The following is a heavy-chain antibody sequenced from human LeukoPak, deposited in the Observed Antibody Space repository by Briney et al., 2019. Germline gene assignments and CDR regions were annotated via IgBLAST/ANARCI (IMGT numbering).Heavy chain of an antibody. V-gene: IGHV1-46*01. CDR2: INPSGGST. CDR3: ARDDGYSRAEDAFDV. J-gene: IGHJ3*01. Sequence: ASVKVSCKASGYTFTSYYMHWVRQAPGQGLEWMGIINPSGGSTSYAQKLQGRVTMTTDTSTSTAYMELRSLRSDDTAVYYCARDDGYSRAEDAFDVWGQGTMVTVSS. D-gene: IGHD6-13*01. CDR1: GYTFTSYY.